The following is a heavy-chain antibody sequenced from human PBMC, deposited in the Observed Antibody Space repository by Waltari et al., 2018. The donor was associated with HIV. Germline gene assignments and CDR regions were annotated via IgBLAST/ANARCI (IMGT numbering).Heavy chain of an antibody. Sequence: EVQLVESGGGVVQPGMSLILSCVGTGFNFDDSDVYWVRQVPGKGLEWGAGIRGIGGQIAYADAVKARFTMSRDTANKSLCLEMNSLRREDTAFYQCAGRKSIIVVAGGNDDFAIWGQGTKVTVSS. J-gene: IGHJ3*02. CDR1: GFNFDDSD. D-gene: IGHD3-22*01. CDR3: AGRKSIIVVAGGNDDFAI. V-gene: IGHV3-9*01. CDR2: IRGIGGQI.